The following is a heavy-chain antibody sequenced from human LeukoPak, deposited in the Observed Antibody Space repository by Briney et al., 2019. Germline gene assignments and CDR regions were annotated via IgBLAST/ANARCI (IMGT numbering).Heavy chain of an antibody. CDR3: ASSDTAMDDAEYFQH. CDR1: GYTFTGYY. CDR2: INPNSGGT. Sequence: ASVKVSCKASGYTFTGYYMHWVRQAPGQGLEWMGWINPNSGGTNYAQKFQGRVTMTRDTSISTAYMELSRLRSDDTAVYYCASSDTAMDDAEYFQHWGQGTLVTVSS. V-gene: IGHV1-2*02. J-gene: IGHJ1*01. D-gene: IGHD5-18*01.